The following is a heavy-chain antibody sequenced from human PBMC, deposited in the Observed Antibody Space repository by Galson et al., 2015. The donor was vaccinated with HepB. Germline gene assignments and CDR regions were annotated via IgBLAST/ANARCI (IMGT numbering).Heavy chain of an antibody. D-gene: IGHD2-2*02. Sequence: CAISGDSVSSNSAAWNWIRQSPSRGLEWLGRTYYRSKWYNDYAVSVKSRITINPDTSKNQFSLQLNSVTPEDTAVYYCGRSVVVPAAIGYYYGMDVWGQGTTVTVSS. V-gene: IGHV6-1*01. CDR2: TYYRSKWYN. CDR3: GRSVVVPAAIGYYYGMDV. CDR1: GDSVSSNSAA. J-gene: IGHJ6*02.